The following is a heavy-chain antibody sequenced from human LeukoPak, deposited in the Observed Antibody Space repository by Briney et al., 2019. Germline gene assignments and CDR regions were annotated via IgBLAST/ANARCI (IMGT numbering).Heavy chain of an antibody. J-gene: IGHJ6*02. D-gene: IGHD1-26*01. CDR1: GFTFSSYG. CDR3: ARERKWELPYYYYGMDV. Sequence: GGSLRLSCAASGFTFSSYGMHWVRRAPGKGLEWVAVIWYDGSNKYYADSVKGRFTISRDNSKNTLYLQMNSLRAEDTAVYYCARERKWELPYYYYGMDVWGQGTTVTVSS. CDR2: IWYDGSNK. V-gene: IGHV3-33*01.